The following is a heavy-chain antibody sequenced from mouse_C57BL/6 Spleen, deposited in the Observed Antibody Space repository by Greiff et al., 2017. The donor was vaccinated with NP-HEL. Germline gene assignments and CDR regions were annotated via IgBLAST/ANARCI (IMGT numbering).Heavy chain of an antibody. D-gene: IGHD2-1*01. J-gene: IGHJ4*01. CDR1: GFTFNSYT. CDR2: ISGGGGNT. CDR3: ARHYGNSIYYAMDY. V-gene: IGHV5-9*01. Sequence: EVKLVESGGGLVKPGGSLKLSCAASGFTFNSYTMSWVRQTPEKRLEWVATISGGGGNTYYPDSVKGRFTISRDNAKNTLYLQMSSLRSEDTALYYLARHYGNSIYYAMDYGGQGTSVTVSS.